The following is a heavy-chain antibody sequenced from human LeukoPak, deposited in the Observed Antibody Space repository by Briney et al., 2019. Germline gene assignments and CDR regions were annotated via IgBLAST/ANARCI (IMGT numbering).Heavy chain of an antibody. CDR2: ISGSGGST. CDR3: ARPGDLDRDY. J-gene: IGHJ4*02. V-gene: IGHV3-23*01. Sequence: GGSLGPSCAASGFTFSSYAMSWVRQAPGKGLEWVSAISGSGGSTYYADSVKGRFTISRDNSKNTLYLQMNSLRAEDTAVYYCARPGDLDRDYWGQGTLVTVSS. CDR1: GFTFSSYA. D-gene: IGHD3-10*01.